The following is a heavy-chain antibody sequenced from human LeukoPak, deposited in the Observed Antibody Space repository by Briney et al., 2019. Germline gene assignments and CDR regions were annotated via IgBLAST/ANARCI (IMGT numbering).Heavy chain of an antibody. CDR1: GGSISSYY. Sequence: SETLSLTCTVSGGSISSYYWSWIRQPPGKGLEWIGYIYYSGSTNYNPSLKSRVTISVDTSKNQFSLKLSSVTAADTAVYYCARGESGRNASDIWGQGTMVTVSS. J-gene: IGHJ3*02. V-gene: IGHV4-59*01. CDR3: ARGESGRNASDI. CDR2: IYYSGST. D-gene: IGHD3-10*01.